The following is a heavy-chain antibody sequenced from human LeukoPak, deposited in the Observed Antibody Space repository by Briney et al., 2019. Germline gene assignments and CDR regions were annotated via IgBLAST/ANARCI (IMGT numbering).Heavy chain of an antibody. D-gene: IGHD3-3*01. CDR1: GGSFSSYY. Sequence: PSETLSLSCTVSGGSFSSYYRNWIRQPPGKGLEWIGGIYYSGSTNCNPTRKSRVTISEDTSKNPFALKLSTVTAADTAVCDCASLLRFLEEADYYFDYWGQGTLVTVSS. J-gene: IGHJ4*02. CDR3: ASLLRFLEEADYYFDY. CDR2: IYYSGST. V-gene: IGHV4-59*12.